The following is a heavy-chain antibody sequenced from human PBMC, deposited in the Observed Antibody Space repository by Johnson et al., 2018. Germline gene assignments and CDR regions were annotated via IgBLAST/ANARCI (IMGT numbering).Heavy chain of an antibody. J-gene: IGHJ1*01. CDR1: GGTFSSYT. Sequence: QVQLVQSGAEVKKPGSSVQVSCKASGGTFSSYTISWVRQAPGQGLEWMGRIIPILGIANYAQKFQGRVTITADKSTSTAYMELRSLSSEDPAVYYCAREPSYLDSSVYYPEYFQHWGQGTRVTVSS. CDR2: IIPILGIA. D-gene: IGHD3-22*01. CDR3: AREPSYLDSSVYYPEYFQH. V-gene: IGHV1-69*09.